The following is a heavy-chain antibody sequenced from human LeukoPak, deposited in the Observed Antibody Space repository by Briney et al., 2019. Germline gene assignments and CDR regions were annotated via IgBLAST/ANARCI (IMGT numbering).Heavy chain of an antibody. CDR3: ARLSDFRSGHWFFDS. V-gene: IGHV4-39*02. D-gene: IGHD3-3*01. Sequence: SETLSLTCTVSGGSISSSSYYWGWIRQPPGKGLEWIGSIYYSGSAYYNPSLKSRVTMSLDMSRNHFSLELSSVTAADTAMYYCARLSDFRSGHWFFDSWGQGTLVTVSS. J-gene: IGHJ4*02. CDR2: IYYSGSA. CDR1: GGSISSSSYY.